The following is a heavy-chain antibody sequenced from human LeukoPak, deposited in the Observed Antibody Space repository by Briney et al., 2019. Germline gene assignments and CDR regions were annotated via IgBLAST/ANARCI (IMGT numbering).Heavy chain of an antibody. J-gene: IGHJ5*02. CDR3: ARGARLRFLEWLLYRWFDP. CDR1: GYTFTSYY. Sequence: ASVTVSCKASGYTFTSYYMHWVRQAPGQGLEWMGLINPSGGSTSYAQKFQGRVTMTRDMSTSTVCMELSSLRSEDTAVYYCARGARLRFLEWLLYRWFDPWGQGTLVTVSS. D-gene: IGHD3-3*01. V-gene: IGHV1-46*01. CDR2: INPSGGST.